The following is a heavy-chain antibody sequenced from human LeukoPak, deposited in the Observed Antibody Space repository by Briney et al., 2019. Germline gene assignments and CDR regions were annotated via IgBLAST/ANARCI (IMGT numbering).Heavy chain of an antibody. V-gene: IGHV3-30*18. CDR3: AKDALSGSLDY. CDR2: ISYDGSNK. J-gene: IGHJ4*02. CDR1: GFTFSSYG. Sequence: PGRSLRLSCAASGFTFSSYGMHWVRQAPGKGLEWVVVISYDGSNKYYADSVKGRFTISRDNSKNTLYLQMNSLRAEDTAVYYCAKDALSGSLDYWGQGTLVTVSS. D-gene: IGHD1-26*01.